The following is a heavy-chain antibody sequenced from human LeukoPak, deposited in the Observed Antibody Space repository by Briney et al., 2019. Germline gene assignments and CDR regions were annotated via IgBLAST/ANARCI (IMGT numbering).Heavy chain of an antibody. J-gene: IGHJ4*02. Sequence: SVKVSCKASGGTFSSYAISWVRQAPGQGLEWMGRIIPILGIANYAQKFQGRVTITADKSTSTAYMELSSLRSEDTVVYYCARGSLITPPLYWGQGTLVTVSS. V-gene: IGHV1-69*04. CDR3: ARGSLITPPLY. D-gene: IGHD3-22*01. CDR2: IIPILGIA. CDR1: GGTFSSYA.